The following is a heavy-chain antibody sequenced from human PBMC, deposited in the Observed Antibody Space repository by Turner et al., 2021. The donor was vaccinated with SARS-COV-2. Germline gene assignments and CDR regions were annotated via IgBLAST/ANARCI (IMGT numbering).Heavy chain of an antibody. J-gene: IGHJ4*02. CDR1: GFTFSSFG. Sequence: EVQLVESGGGLVPPWGSLGLLCAASGFTFSSFGMNGVRQGPEKGLGWVTSISSVSTYISYADSVKGRFTISRDNAKNSLYLQMNSLGAEDTAVYYCARDCRFDYWGQGTLVTVSS. V-gene: IGHV3-21*01. CDR2: ISSVSTYI. CDR3: ARDCRFDY.